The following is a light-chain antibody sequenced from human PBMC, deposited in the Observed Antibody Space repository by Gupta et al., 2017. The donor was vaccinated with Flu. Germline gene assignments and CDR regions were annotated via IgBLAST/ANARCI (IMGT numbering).Light chain of an antibody. CDR2: VNSDGSH. Sequence: QLVLTQPPSASASLGASVRLTCTLSSGHSNYAIAWHQQQPEKGPRYLMNVNSDGSHSKGDGIPDRFSGSRSGAERYLTISRVQAEDEDDYYCQTWGSGSWVFGGGTKLTVL. CDR3: QTWGSGSWV. CDR1: SGHSNYA. V-gene: IGLV4-69*01. J-gene: IGLJ3*02.